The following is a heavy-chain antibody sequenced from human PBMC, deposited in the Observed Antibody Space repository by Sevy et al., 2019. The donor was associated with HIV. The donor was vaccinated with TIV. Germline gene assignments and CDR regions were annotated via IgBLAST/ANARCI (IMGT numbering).Heavy chain of an antibody. Sequence: GGCLRLSCAASGFIFSDYYMSWIRQAPGKGLEWVSYISGSGNTLYYTDSVKGRFTISRVNAKDSLYLQMNSLRAEDTAVYYCARAGGSWALRYWGQGSLVTVSS. CDR3: ARAGGSWALRY. J-gene: IGHJ4*02. D-gene: IGHD1-26*01. CDR2: ISGSGNTL. CDR1: GFIFSDYY. V-gene: IGHV3-11*01.